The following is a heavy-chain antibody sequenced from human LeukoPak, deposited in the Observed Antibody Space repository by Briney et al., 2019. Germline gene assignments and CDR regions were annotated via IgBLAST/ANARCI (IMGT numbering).Heavy chain of an antibody. V-gene: IGHV3-11*06. D-gene: IGHD3-9*01. CDR2: ISSSSSYT. CDR1: GFTFSDYY. J-gene: IGHJ3*02. CDR3: ASNFPRGYGILTGYYSDAFDI. Sequence: GGSLRLSCAASGFTFSDYYMSWIRQAPGKGLEWVSYISSSSSYTNYADSVKGRFTISRDNAKNSLYLQMNSPRAEDTAVYYCASNFPRGYGILTGYYSDAFDIWGQGTMVTVSS.